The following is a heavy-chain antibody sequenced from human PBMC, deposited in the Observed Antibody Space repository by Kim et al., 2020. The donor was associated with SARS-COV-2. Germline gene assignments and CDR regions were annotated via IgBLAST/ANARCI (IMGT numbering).Heavy chain of an antibody. Sequence: ASVKVSCKASGYTFTSYGISWVRQAPGQGLECMGWISAYNGNTNYAQKLQGRVTMTTDTSTSTAYMELRSLRSDDTAVYYCARVGATAASYYYYGMDVWGQGTTVTVSS. V-gene: IGHV1-18*01. CDR1: GYTFTSYG. CDR2: ISAYNGNT. D-gene: IGHD1-26*01. J-gene: IGHJ6*02. CDR3: ARVGATAASYYYYGMDV.